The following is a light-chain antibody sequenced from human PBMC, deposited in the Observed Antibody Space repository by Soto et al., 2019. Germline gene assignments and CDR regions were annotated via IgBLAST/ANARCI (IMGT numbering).Light chain of an antibody. CDR2: GAI. Sequence: EIVMTQSPATLSVSPEDRVTLSCRASQNVRRNIAWYQQKPGQPPSLLIFGAITRATGIPARFSGSGSGTEFTLTISSLQSEDSAIYYCQHYNVWPPWTFGQGTKV. J-gene: IGKJ1*01. CDR1: QNVRRN. CDR3: QHYNVWPPWT. V-gene: IGKV3-15*01.